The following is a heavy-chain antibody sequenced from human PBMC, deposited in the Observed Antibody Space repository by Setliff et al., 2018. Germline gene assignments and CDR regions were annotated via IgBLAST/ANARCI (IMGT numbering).Heavy chain of an antibody. J-gene: IGHJ6*02. CDR1: GFSFSRYE. CDR3: ARRLPYYGMDV. D-gene: IGHD2-15*01. V-gene: IGHV3-48*03. CDR2: THIDGITV. Sequence: GGSLRLYCAASGFSFSRYEMIWVRQAPGKGLEWVSKTHIDGITVYSDSGKGRSIIYRGNARNSLHLQMNSLRAEDTAIYFCARRLPYYGMDVWGQGTTVTVSS.